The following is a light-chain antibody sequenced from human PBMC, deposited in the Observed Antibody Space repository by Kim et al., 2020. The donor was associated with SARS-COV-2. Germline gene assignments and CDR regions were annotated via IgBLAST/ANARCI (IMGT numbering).Light chain of an antibody. CDR3: QQYSSSPAT. J-gene: IGKJ1*01. CDR2: VAS. CDR1: QSVSRNY. V-gene: IGKV3-20*01. Sequence: CPGERAPPPVRASQSVSRNYLAWYQQKPGQAPRLLIYVASSRATGIPDRFSGSGSGTDFTLTITRLEPEDFALYYCQQYSSSPATFGQGTKVDIK.